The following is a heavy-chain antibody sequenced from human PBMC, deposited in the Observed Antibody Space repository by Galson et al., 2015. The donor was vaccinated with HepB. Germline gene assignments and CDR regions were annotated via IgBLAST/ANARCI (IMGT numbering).Heavy chain of an antibody. CDR3: AKDSEYSDSSGYCSASDY. V-gene: IGHV3-23*01. CDR2: ISGSGGST. J-gene: IGHJ4*02. D-gene: IGHD3-22*01. Sequence: SLRLSCAASGFIFSNYAMSWVRQAPGKGLEWVSTISGSGGSTYYADSVKGRFTISRDNSKSTLYLQMISLRAEDTAVYYCAKDSEYSDSSGYCSASDYWGQGTLVTVSS. CDR1: GFIFSNYA.